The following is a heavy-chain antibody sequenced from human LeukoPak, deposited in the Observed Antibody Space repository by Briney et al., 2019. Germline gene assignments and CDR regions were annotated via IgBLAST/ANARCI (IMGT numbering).Heavy chain of an antibody. D-gene: IGHD6-13*01. CDR3: VSYSSSWYAFGSFDY. V-gene: IGHV1-2*02. J-gene: IGHJ4*02. Sequence: ASVKVSFKASGYTFTGYYMHWVRQAPGQGLEWMGWINPNSGGTNYAQKFQGRDTMTRDTTISTAYMGLSRLRSDDTAVYYCVSYSSSWYAFGSFDYWGQGTLVTVSS. CDR2: INPNSGGT. CDR1: GYTFTGYY.